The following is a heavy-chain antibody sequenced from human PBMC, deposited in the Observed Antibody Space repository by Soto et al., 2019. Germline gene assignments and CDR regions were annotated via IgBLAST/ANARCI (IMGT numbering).Heavy chain of an antibody. D-gene: IGHD2-2*01. CDR3: AINAERNAQKFDF. CDR2: IIPLFNAT. CDR1: GGIFKNFD. V-gene: IGHV1-69*13. Sequence: SVKVSCKTSGGIFKNFDIGWVRQSPGQGLEWMGEIIPLFNATNYAQKFRGRVTVIADESTRTAYMELTRLTYDDTAVYFCAINAERNAQKFDFWGQGTLVTVSS. J-gene: IGHJ4*02.